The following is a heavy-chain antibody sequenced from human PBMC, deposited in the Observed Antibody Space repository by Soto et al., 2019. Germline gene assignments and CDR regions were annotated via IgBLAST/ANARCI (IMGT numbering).Heavy chain of an antibody. CDR2: IYHSGST. V-gene: IGHV4-30-2*01. Sequence: QLQLQESGSGLVKHSQTLSLTCAVSGGSISSGGYSWSWIRQPPGKGLEWIGYIYHSGSTYYNPSLKSRVTISVDRSKNQFSLKLSSVTAADTAVYYCARVTYDSKGLSAFDIWGQGTMVTVSS. J-gene: IGHJ3*02. CDR1: GGSISSGGYS. CDR3: ARVTYDSKGLSAFDI. D-gene: IGHD3-22*01.